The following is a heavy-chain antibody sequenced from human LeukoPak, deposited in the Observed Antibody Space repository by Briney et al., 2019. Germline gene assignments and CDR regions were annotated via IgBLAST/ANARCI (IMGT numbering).Heavy chain of an antibody. CDR2: INHSGST. Sequence: SSETLSLTCAVYGGSFSGYYWSWIRQPPGKGLEWIGEINHSGSTNYNPSLKSRVTISVDTSKNQISLKLSSVTAADTAVYYCARGRGYDYVWGSYRSWVYFDYWGQGTLVTVSS. J-gene: IGHJ4*02. CDR1: GGSFSGYY. CDR3: ARGRGYDYVWGSYRSWVYFDY. V-gene: IGHV4-34*01. D-gene: IGHD3-16*02.